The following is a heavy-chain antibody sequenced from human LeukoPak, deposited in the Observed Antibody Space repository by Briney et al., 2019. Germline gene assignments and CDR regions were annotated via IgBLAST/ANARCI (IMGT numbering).Heavy chain of an antibody. J-gene: IGHJ6*03. D-gene: IGHD1-26*01. CDR1: GFTFSSYW. V-gene: IGHV3-7*01. CDR2: IKQDGSEK. Sequence: GGSLRLSCAASGFTFSSYWMSWVRQAPGKGLEWVANIKQDGSEKYYVESVKGRFTISRDNAKNSLYLQMNSLSAEDTAVYYCARLPVRGALYYMDVWGKGTTVTVSS. CDR3: ARLPVRGALYYMDV.